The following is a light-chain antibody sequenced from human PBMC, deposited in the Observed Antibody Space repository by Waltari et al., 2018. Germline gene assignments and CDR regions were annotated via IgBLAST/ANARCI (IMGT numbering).Light chain of an antibody. CDR3: LQYNGEPRT. J-gene: IGKJ1*01. V-gene: IGKV1-5*03. CDR1: QKINSW. CDR2: KAS. Sequence: DIQMTKSPSTLSASVGDRVTITCRASQKINSWLAWHQQKPGKAPKLLIYKASSLESGVPSRFSGSRSWTAFTLPISSLQPDDFATYYCLQYNGEPRTFGQGTKVEVK.